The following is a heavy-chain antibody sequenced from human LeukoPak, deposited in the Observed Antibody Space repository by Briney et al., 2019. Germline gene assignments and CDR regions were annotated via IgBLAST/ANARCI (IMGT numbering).Heavy chain of an antibody. D-gene: IGHD2-15*01. CDR2: INPNSGGT. V-gene: IGHV1-2*02. CDR3: ARGIVVVVAATQDY. J-gene: IGHJ4*02. Sequence: ASVKVSCKTSGYTFIGYYMHWVRQAPGQRLEWMGWINPNSGGTHYAQKFQGRVTMTRDTSISTGYMELSRLRSDDTAVYYCARGIVVVVAATQDYWGQGTLVTVSS. CDR1: GYTFIGYY.